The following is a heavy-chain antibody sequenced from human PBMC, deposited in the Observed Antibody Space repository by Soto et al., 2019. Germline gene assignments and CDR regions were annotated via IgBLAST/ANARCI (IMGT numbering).Heavy chain of an antibody. J-gene: IGHJ6*02. D-gene: IGHD6-13*01. CDR1: GGTFSSYA. V-gene: IGHV1-69*06. Sequence: ASVKVSCKASGGTFSSYAISWVRQAPGQGLEWMGGIIPIFGTANYAQKFQGRVTITADKSTSTAYMELSSLRSEDTAVYYCASPHQFYSSSWYEYYYYGMDVWGQGTTVTVSS. CDR2: IIPIFGTA. CDR3: ASPHQFYSSSWYEYYYYGMDV.